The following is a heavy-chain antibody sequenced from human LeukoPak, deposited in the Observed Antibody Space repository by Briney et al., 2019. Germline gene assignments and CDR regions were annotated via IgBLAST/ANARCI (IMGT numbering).Heavy chain of an antibody. D-gene: IGHD6-6*01. CDR2: NNHSRST. CDR3: AGRVYSSSDYFDY. CDR1: AGSFSGYC. V-gene: IGHV4-34*01. J-gene: IGHJ4*02. Sequence: SETLSLTRSVYAGSFSGYCWGWIRQRPGKGREWMGANNHSRSTNYYPSLKTRVPIQVDASKDQFPQKLSSVAAADTAVYYCAGRVYSSSDYFDYWLQG.